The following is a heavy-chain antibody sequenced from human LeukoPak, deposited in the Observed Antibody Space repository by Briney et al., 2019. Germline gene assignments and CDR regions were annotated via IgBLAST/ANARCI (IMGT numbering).Heavy chain of an antibody. V-gene: IGHV4-39*01. D-gene: IGHD4/OR15-4a*01. Sequence: PLETLYLTCTVSGGSISSSSYYWGWIRQPPGKGLEWIGSIYYSGSTYYNPSLKSRVTISVDTSKNQFSLKLSSVTAADTAVYYCARHLQKSYGAYYFDYWGQGTLVTVSS. CDR2: IYYSGST. J-gene: IGHJ4*02. CDR3: ARHLQKSYGAYYFDY. CDR1: GGSISSSSYY.